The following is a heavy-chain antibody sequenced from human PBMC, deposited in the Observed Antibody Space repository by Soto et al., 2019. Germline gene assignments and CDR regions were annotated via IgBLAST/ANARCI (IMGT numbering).Heavy chain of an antibody. J-gene: IGHJ4*02. CDR1: GGSISSYY. Sequence: SETLSLTCTVSGGSISSYYWSWIRQPPGKGLEWIGYIYYSGSTNYNPSLKSRVTISVDTSKNQFSLKLSSVTAADTAVYYCARKAAARPNLFDYWGQGTLVTVSS. CDR2: IYYSGST. V-gene: IGHV4-59*01. D-gene: IGHD6-13*01. CDR3: ARKAAARPNLFDY.